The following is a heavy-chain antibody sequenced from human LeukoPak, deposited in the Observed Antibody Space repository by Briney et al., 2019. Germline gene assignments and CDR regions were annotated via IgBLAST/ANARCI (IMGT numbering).Heavy chain of an antibody. CDR1: GFTFSNAW. D-gene: IGHD3-22*01. Sequence: GGSLRLSCAASGFTFSNAWMSWVRQAPGKGLEWVGRVKSKTDGGTTDYAAPVKGRFTISRDDSKNTLYLQMNSLKTEDTAVYYCTTDPYYYDSSGYYGGKEAYYFDYWGQGTLVTVSS. J-gene: IGHJ4*02. V-gene: IGHV3-15*01. CDR2: VKSKTDGGTT. CDR3: TTDPYYYDSSGYYGGKEAYYFDY.